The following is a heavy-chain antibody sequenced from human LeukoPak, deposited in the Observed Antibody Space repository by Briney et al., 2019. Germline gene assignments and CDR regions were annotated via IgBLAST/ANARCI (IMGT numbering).Heavy chain of an antibody. CDR1: GYTFTGYY. Sequence: ASVKVSCKASGYTFTGYYMHWVRQAPGQGLEWMGIINPSGGSTSYAQKFQGRVTMTRDTSTSTVYMELSSLRSEDTAVYYCARGGKNIAAAGHFDYWGQGTLVTVSS. CDR3: ARGGKNIAAAGHFDY. CDR2: INPSGGST. V-gene: IGHV1-46*01. J-gene: IGHJ4*02. D-gene: IGHD6-13*01.